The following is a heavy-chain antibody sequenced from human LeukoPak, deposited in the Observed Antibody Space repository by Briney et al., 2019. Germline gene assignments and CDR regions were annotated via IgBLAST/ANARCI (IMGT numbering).Heavy chain of an antibody. V-gene: IGHV1-69*13. CDR2: IIPIFGTA. D-gene: IGHD4-17*01. Sequence: SVKVSCKASGGTFSSYAISWVRQAPGQGLEWMGGIIPIFGTANYAQKFQGRVTITADESTSTAYTELSSLRSEDTAVYYCLAYRDYGDSYYGMDVWGQGTTVTVSS. CDR1: GGTFSSYA. CDR3: LAYRDYGDSYYGMDV. J-gene: IGHJ6*02.